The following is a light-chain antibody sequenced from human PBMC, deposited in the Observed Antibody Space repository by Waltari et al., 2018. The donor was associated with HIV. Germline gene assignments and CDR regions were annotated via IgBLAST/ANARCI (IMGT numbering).Light chain of an antibody. CDR2: SNN. Sequence: QSVLTQQPSASGTPGQRVTIACSGSSSNIGSNTVNCYQQLPGTAPKLLIYSNNQRPSGVPDRCSGSKSGTSASLAISGLQSEDEADYYCAAWDDSLNGVVFGGGTKLTVL. J-gene: IGLJ2*01. CDR1: SSNIGSNT. V-gene: IGLV1-44*01. CDR3: AAWDDSLNGVV.